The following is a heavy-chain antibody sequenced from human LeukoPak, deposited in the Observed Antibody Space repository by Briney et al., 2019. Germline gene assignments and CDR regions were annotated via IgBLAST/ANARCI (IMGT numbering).Heavy chain of an antibody. CDR2: ISDSGGAGST. Sequence: GGSLRLSCAASGFTFSSYAMSWVRQAPGKGLEWVSGISDSGGAGSTYYADSVKGRFTISRDNSKNTLYLQMNSLRAEDTALFYCVKENSGSYPDAFDIWGQGTMVTVSS. V-gene: IGHV3-23*01. J-gene: IGHJ3*02. CDR3: VKENSGSYPDAFDI. D-gene: IGHD1-26*01. CDR1: GFTFSSYA.